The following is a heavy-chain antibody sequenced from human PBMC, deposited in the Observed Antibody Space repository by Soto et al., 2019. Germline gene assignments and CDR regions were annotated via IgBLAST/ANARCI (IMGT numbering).Heavy chain of an antibody. CDR3: AVVLRGLYVGS. CDR2: IIPIFGTR. J-gene: IGHJ4*02. CDR1: GGSFDNYG. Sequence: QVHLLQSGAEVKKPGSSVKVSCRASGGSFDNYGFSWVRQAPGQGLEWMGGIIPIFGTRYYAQTLQGRITMTADATTTTVYVELSSMTSEDTAVYCCAVVLRGLYVGSWGQGTLVTVSS. V-gene: IGHV1-69*01. D-gene: IGHD3-10*01.